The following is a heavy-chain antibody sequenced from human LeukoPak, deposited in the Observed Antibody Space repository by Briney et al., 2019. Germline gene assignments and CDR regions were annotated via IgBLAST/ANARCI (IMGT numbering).Heavy chain of an antibody. Sequence: GGSLRLSCAASGFTFSSYGMHWVRQAPGKGLEWVAVISNDGSNKYYADSVKGRFTISRDNSKNTMYLQMNSLRTEDTAVYYCAKPHSYYDSSGYPVGDAFDIWGQGTMVTVSS. CDR1: GFTFSSYG. J-gene: IGHJ3*02. CDR3: AKPHSYYDSSGYPVGDAFDI. D-gene: IGHD3-22*01. CDR2: ISNDGSNK. V-gene: IGHV3-30*18.